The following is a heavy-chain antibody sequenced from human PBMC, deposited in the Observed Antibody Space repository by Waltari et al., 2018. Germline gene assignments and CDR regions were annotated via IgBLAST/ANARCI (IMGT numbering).Heavy chain of an antibody. CDR2: IIPILVIA. CDR3: ARRRGSGSPYFDY. J-gene: IGHJ4*02. D-gene: IGHD3-10*01. CDR1: GGTFSSYA. V-gene: IGHV1-69*04. Sequence: QVQLVQSGAEVKKPGSSVKVSCKASGGTFSSYAISWVRQAPGQGLEWMGGIIPILVIANYARKFQGRVTITADESTSTAYMELSSLRSEDTAVYYCARRRGSGSPYFDYWGQGTLVTVSS.